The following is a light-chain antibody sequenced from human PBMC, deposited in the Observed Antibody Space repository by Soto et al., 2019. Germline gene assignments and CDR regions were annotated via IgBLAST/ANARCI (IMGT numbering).Light chain of an antibody. Sequence: EIVLTQSPATLSLSPGERATLSCRACQTVSSSLAWYQQKPGQAPRLLIYEASNRATRIPARFSGSGSGADFTLTISSLEPEYFALYYCQQHINWHLTFGGGTKVEI. CDR3: QQHINWHLT. J-gene: IGKJ4*01. CDR1: QTVSSS. V-gene: IGKV3-11*01. CDR2: EAS.